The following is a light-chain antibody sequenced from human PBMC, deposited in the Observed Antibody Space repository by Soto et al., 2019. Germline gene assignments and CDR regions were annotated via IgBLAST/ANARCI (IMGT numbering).Light chain of an antibody. CDR2: GAS. CDR3: QQYGSSSIT. CDR1: RSVSITY. V-gene: IGKV3-20*01. Sequence: EIVLTQSPGTLSLSPGERATLSCRASRSVSITYLAWYQQKPGQAPRLLIYGASSRATGIPDRFSGSGSGTDFTLTISRLEPEDFAVYYCQQYGSSSITFGQGTRLEIK. J-gene: IGKJ5*01.